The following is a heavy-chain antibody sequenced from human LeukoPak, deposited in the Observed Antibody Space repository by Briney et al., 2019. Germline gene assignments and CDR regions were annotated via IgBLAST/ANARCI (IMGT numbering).Heavy chain of an antibody. CDR2: ISSSGSTI. J-gene: IGHJ4*02. CDR1: GFTFSSYE. Sequence: GGSLRLSCAASGFTFSSYEMNWVRQAPGKGLEWISYISSSGSTIYYADSVKGRFTISRDNAKNSLYLQMNSLRAEDTAVYYCARDGGSTWIQLWVPFDYWGQGTLVTVSS. V-gene: IGHV3-48*03. D-gene: IGHD5-18*01. CDR3: ARDGGSTWIQLWVPFDY.